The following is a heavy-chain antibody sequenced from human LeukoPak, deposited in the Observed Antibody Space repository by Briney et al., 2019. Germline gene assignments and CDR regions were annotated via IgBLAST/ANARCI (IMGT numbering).Heavy chain of an antibody. V-gene: IGHV3-21*01. J-gene: IGHJ4*02. CDR2: ISCSSAYI. CDR3: ARGEEKATITGLDS. Sequence: GGSLRLSCAASGFTFSNYDMHWVRQAPGKGLEWVSAISCSSAYIYYADSVKGRFTISRDNAENSLFLQLNSLRAEDTAVYFCARGEEKATITGLDSWGQGTLVTVSS. D-gene: IGHD5-24*01. CDR1: GFTFSNYD.